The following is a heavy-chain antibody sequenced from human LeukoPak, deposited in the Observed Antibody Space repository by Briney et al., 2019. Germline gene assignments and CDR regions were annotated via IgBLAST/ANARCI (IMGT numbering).Heavy chain of an antibody. CDR3: ARDHPGYCSGGSCYTELDY. Sequence: PGGSLRLSCAASGFTFSSHWMSWVRQAPGKGLEWVANIKQDGSEKYYVDSVKGRFTISRDNAKNSLYLQMNSLRAEDTAVYYCARDHPGYCSGGSCYTELDYWGQGTLVTVSS. J-gene: IGHJ4*02. V-gene: IGHV3-7*01. CDR2: IKQDGSEK. D-gene: IGHD2-15*01. CDR1: GFTFSSHW.